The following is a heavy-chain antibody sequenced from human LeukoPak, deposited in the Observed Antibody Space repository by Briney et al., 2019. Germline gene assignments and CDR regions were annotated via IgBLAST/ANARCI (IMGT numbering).Heavy chain of an antibody. V-gene: IGHV3-74*01. Sequence: QPGGSLRLSCAASGFTFSSYWMHWVRQAPGKGLVWVSRISIDGTTTGYADSVEGRFTISRDNAKNTLYLQMNSLRAEDTAVYYCTRDRTTVTLFDSWGQGTLVTVSS. J-gene: IGHJ4*02. D-gene: IGHD4-17*01. CDR3: TRDRTTVTLFDS. CDR1: GFTFSSYW. CDR2: ISIDGTTT.